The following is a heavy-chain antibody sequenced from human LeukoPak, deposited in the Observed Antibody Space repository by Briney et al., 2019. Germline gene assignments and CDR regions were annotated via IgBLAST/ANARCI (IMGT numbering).Heavy chain of an antibody. J-gene: IGHJ3*02. D-gene: IGHD4-11*01. V-gene: IGHV1-8*03. CDR2: MNPNSGKT. CDR1: GYTFTTYD. CDR3: ARIDYNNAFDI. Sequence: ASVKVPCKASGYTFTTYDINWVRQATGQGLEWLGWMNPNSGKTGCAQKFQGRLTITWNTSINTAYMELGSLTSEDAAVYYCARIDYNNAFDIWGRGTMVTVSS.